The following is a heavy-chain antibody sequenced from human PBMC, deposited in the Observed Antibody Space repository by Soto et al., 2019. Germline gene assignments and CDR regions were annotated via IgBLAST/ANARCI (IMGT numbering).Heavy chain of an antibody. CDR3: ARHHGPTTSENWFDP. CDR2: ISTYSGDT. V-gene: IGHV1-18*01. Sequence: ASMKVSCKASGYTFFTCEISWVRQAAGQGLEWMGWISTYSGDTKYAQKFQGRVTMTTDTSTTTAYLELRSLRSDDTAVYYCARHHGPTTSENWFDPWGQGTLVTVS. D-gene: IGHD5-12*01. CDR1: GYTFFTCE. J-gene: IGHJ5*02.